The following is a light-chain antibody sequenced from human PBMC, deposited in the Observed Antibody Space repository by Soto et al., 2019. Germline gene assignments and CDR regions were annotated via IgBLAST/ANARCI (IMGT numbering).Light chain of an antibody. J-gene: IGKJ1*01. CDR2: GAS. CDR1: QSVTSNY. Sequence: EIVLTQSPGTLSLSPGERATLSCRASQSVTSNYLAWYQQKPGQAPRVLIYGASNRATGIPDRFSGSGSGKDFTLTISRLEPEDFAVYYCQQYGSSPTFGQGTKVEVK. CDR3: QQYGSSPT. V-gene: IGKV3-20*01.